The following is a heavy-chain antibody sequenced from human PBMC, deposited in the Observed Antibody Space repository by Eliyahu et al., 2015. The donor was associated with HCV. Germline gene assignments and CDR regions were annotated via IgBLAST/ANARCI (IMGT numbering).Heavy chain of an antibody. Sequence: EVQLVESGGGLVKPGGSLXLSCXASGFTFXXYSLNWVRQAPGKGLEWVSSISSSSSYIYYADSVKGRFTISRDNAKNSLYLQMNSLRAEDTAVYYCAREAVLPEWLSTRGYFDLWGRGTLVTVSS. CDR3: AREAVLPEWLSTRGYFDL. D-gene: IGHD3-3*01. CDR2: ISSSSSYI. CDR1: GFTFXXYS. J-gene: IGHJ2*01. V-gene: IGHV3-21*01.